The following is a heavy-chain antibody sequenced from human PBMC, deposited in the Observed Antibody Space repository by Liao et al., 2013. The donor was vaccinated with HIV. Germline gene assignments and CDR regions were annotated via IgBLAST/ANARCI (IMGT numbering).Heavy chain of an antibody. J-gene: IGHJ2*01. CDR3: ARVQWEPAPNWYSDL. V-gene: IGHV4-34*01. CDR1: GGSFSGYY. Sequence: QVQLQQWGAGLLKPSETLSLTCAVYGGSFSGYYWSWIRQPPGKGLEWIGEINHSGSTNYNPSLKSRVTISVDTSSNHVSLKLTSVTAADTAVYYCARVQWEPAPNWYSDLWAVAPWSLSPQ. CDR2: INHSGST. D-gene: IGHD1-26*01.